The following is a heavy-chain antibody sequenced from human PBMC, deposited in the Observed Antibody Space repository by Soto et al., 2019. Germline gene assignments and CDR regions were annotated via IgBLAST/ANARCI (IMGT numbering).Heavy chain of an antibody. Sequence: GASVKVSCKASGYTFTSYGISWVRQAPGQGLEWMGWISAYNGNTNYAQKLQGRVTMTTDTSTSTAYMELRSLRSDDTAVYYCARESTVGVAGQGDFDYWGQGTLVTVSS. CDR2: ISAYNGNT. D-gene: IGHD6-19*01. CDR3: ARESTVGVAGQGDFDY. V-gene: IGHV1-18*01. J-gene: IGHJ4*02. CDR1: GYTFTSYG.